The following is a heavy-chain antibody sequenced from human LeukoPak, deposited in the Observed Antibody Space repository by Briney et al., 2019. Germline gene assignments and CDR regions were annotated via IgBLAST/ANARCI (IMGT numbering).Heavy chain of an antibody. CDR1: GYSFTTSW. CDR3: ARRSDLSSSWFFDY. CDR2: IYPGDSDT. V-gene: IGHV5-51*01. Sequence: GESLKISCKGSGYSFTTSWIGWVRQMPGKGLEWMGIIYPGDSDTRYSPSFQGQVTISADKSISTAYLQWSSLKASDTAMYYCARRSDLSSSWFFDYWGQGTLVTVSS. J-gene: IGHJ4*02. D-gene: IGHD6-13*01.